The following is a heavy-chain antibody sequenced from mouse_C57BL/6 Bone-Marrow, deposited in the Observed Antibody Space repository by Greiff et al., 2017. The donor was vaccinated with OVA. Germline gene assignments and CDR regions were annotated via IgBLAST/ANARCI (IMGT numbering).Heavy chain of an antibody. CDR3: ARGGPWFAY. CDR2: IDPSDSYT. V-gene: IGHV1-59*01. J-gene: IGHJ3*01. Sequence: QVQLKQSGAELVRPGTSVKLSCKASGYTFTSYWMHWVKQRPGQGLEWIGVIDPSDSYTNYNQKFKGKATLTVDTSSSTAYMQLSSLTSEDSAVYYCARGGPWFAYWGQGTLVTVSA. CDR1: GYTFTSYW.